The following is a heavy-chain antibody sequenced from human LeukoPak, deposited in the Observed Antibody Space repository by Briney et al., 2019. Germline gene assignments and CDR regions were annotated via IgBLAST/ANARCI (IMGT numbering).Heavy chain of an antibody. Sequence: GRSLRLSCAASGFTFSSYGMHWVRQAPGKGLEWVAVIWYDGSNKYYADSVKGRFTISRDNSKNTLYLQMNSLRAEDTAVYYCAKEGGPRYCSSTSCYHNWFDPWGQGTLVTVSS. D-gene: IGHD2-2*01. CDR3: AKEGGPRYCSSTSCYHNWFDP. J-gene: IGHJ5*02. CDR1: GFTFSSYG. CDR2: IWYDGSNK. V-gene: IGHV3-33*06.